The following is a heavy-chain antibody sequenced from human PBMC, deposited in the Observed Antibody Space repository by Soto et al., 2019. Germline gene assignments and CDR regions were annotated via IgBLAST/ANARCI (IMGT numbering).Heavy chain of an antibody. J-gene: IGHJ4*02. V-gene: IGHV4-59*01. CDR2: IYYSGST. CDR3: ARGVVGATKAVLFDY. D-gene: IGHD1-26*01. CDR1: GGSISSYY. Sequence: SETLSLTCTVSGGSISSYYWSWIRQPPGKGLEWIGYIYYSGSTNYNPSLKSRVTISVDTSKNQFSLKLSSVTAADTAVYYCARGVVGATKAVLFDYWGQGTLVTVS.